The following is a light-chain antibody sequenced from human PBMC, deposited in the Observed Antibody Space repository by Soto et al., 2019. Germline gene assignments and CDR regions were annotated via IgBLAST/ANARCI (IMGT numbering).Light chain of an antibody. CDR1: QGISSY. Sequence: IQLTQSPSSLSASVGDRVTIPCRASQGISSYLAWYQKKPGKAPKLLFYAASTLQSGVPSRFSGSGSGTDLTLTISSLQTEDFANYYCQQLNSYPSITFGQGTRLEIK. V-gene: IGKV1-9*01. CDR3: QQLNSYPSIT. CDR2: AAS. J-gene: IGKJ5*01.